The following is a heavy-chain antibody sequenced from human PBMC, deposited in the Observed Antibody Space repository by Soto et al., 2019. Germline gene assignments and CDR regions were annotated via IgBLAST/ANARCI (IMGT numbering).Heavy chain of an antibody. D-gene: IGHD3-22*01. CDR2: IYSGGST. CDR1: GFTVSSNY. CDR3: ARNYDSTAGGAFDI. V-gene: IGHV3-53*01. Sequence: GGSLRLSCACSGFTVSSNYMSWVRQAPGKGLECVSVIYSGGSTYYADSVKGRFTISRDNSKNTLYLQMNSLRAEDTAVYYCARNYDSTAGGAFDIWGQGTMVTVSS. J-gene: IGHJ3*02.